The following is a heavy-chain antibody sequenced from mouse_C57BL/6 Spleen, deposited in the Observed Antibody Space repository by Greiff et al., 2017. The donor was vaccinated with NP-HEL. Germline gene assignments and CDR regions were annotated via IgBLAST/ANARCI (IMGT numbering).Heavy chain of an antibody. CDR3: ARSGTLEGAWFAY. V-gene: IGHV1-80*01. CDR2: IYPGDGDT. D-gene: IGHD2-10*02. J-gene: IGHJ3*01. Sequence: VQLQQSGAELVKPGASVKISCKASGYSFSSYWMNWVKQRPGTGLEWIGQIYPGDGDTNYNGKFKGKATLTADKSSSTAYMQLSSLTSEDSAVYCCARSGTLEGAWFAYWGQGTLVTVSA. CDR1: GYSFSSYW.